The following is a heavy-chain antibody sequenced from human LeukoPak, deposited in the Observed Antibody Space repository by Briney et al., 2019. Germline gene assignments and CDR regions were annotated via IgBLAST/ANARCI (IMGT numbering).Heavy chain of an antibody. CDR3: ARGRGFDF. Sequence: PGGSLRLSCAASGFTFSSYWISWVRQAPGKGLEWVANIKPDGSEKYYVDSVKGRFTMSRDNAKNSLYLQMDSLRAEDTAVYYCARGRGFDFWGQGTLVTVSS. CDR1: GFTFSSYW. V-gene: IGHV3-7*01. J-gene: IGHJ4*02. CDR2: IKPDGSEK.